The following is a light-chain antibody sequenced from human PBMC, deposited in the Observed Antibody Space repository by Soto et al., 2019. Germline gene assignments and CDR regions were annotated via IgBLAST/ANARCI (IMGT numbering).Light chain of an antibody. Sequence: QSALTQPASVSGSPGQSITISCTGTSSDVGGYNYVSWYQHHPGKAPKLMIYDVSNRPSGVSNRFSGSKSGNTASLTISGPQAEDEADYYCSSYTSSITVVFGGGTKLTVL. CDR1: SSDVGGYNY. J-gene: IGLJ2*01. CDR3: SSYTSSITVV. V-gene: IGLV2-14*03. CDR2: DVS.